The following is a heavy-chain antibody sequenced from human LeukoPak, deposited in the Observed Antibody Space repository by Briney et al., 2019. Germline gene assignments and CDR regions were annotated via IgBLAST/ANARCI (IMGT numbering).Heavy chain of an antibody. CDR1: GGSISSGSYY. Sequence: SETLSLTCTVSGGSISSGSYYWSWIRQPAGKGLEWIGRIYTSGSTNYNPSLKSRVTISVDTSKNQFSLKLSSVTAADTAVYYCARGSKGCNWFDPWGQGTLVTVSS. D-gene: IGHD2-2*01. CDR2: IYTSGST. J-gene: IGHJ5*02. CDR3: ARGSKGCNWFDP. V-gene: IGHV4-61*02.